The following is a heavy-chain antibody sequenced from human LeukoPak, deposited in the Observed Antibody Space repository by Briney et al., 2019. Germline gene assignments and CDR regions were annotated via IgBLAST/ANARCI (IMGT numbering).Heavy chain of an antibody. Sequence: GGSLRLSCAASGFTFSTYAMIWVRQAPGRGLEWVSTISDSGGNTYYADSVKGRFTISRDNSKNTLHVQMNSLRAEDTAVYYCAKDAAAAGSAYYFEYWGQGTLVTVSS. J-gene: IGHJ4*02. CDR2: ISDSGGNT. CDR3: AKDAAAAGSAYYFEY. D-gene: IGHD6-13*01. V-gene: IGHV3-23*01. CDR1: GFTFSTYA.